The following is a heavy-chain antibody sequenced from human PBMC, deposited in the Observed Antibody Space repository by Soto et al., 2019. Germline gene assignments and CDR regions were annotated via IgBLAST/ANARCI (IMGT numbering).Heavy chain of an antibody. CDR3: AEGSGSQYQLLLDGMDV. CDR1: GFTFSSYA. V-gene: IGHV3-30-3*02. J-gene: IGHJ6*02. CDR2: ISYDGSNK. D-gene: IGHD2-2*01. Sequence: GGSLRLSCAASGFTFSSYAMHWVRQAPGKGLEWVAVISYDGSNKYYADSVKGRFTISRDNSKNTLDLQMNSLRAEDTAVYYCAEGSGSQYQLLLDGMDVWGQGTTVTVSS.